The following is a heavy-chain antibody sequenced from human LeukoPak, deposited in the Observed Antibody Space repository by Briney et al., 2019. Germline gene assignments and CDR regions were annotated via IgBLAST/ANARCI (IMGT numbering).Heavy chain of an antibody. CDR2: ISSSSSYI. D-gene: IGHD3-22*01. CDR1: GFTFSSYS. Sequence: PGGSLRLSCAASGFTFSSYSMNWVRQAPGKGLEWVSSISSSSSYIYYADSVKGRFTISRDNAKNSLYLQMNSLRAEDTAVYYCARFPEPWVYDSSGIGYWGQGTLVTVSS. J-gene: IGHJ4*02. CDR3: ARFPEPWVYDSSGIGY. V-gene: IGHV3-21*01.